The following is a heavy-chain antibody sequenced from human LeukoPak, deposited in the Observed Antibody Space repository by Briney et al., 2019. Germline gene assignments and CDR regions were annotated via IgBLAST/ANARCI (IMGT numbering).Heavy chain of an antibody. D-gene: IGHD3-9*01. V-gene: IGHV3-7*01. CDR2: IKQDGREK. CDR1: GFTFSSYW. J-gene: IGHJ4*02. CDR3: ERVEDYDILTGFDY. Sequence: GGSLRLSCAASGFTFSSYWMSWVRQAPGKGLEWVANIKQDGREKYSVDSVKGRFTISRDNAKNSLYLQLNSLRAEGTAVYYCERVEDYDILTGFDYWGQGTLVTVSS.